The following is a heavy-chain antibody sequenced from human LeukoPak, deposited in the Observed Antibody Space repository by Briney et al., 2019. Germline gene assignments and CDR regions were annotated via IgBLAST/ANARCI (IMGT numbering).Heavy chain of an antibody. CDR2: ISSSSSTI. CDR1: GFTFSSYS. D-gene: IGHD2-21*02. V-gene: IGHV3-48*01. CDR3: ARAYCGGDCSAPYYFDY. Sequence: GGSLRLSCAASGFTFSSYSMNWVRQAPGKGLEWVSYISSSSSTIYYADSVKGRFTISRDNAKNSLYLQMSSLRAEDTAVYYCARAYCGGDCSAPYYFDYWGQGTLVTVSS. J-gene: IGHJ4*02.